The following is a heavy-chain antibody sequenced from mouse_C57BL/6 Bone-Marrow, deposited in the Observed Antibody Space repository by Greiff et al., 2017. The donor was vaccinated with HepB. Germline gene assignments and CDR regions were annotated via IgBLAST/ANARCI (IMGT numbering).Heavy chain of an antibody. CDR2: VYPYNGGT. Sequence: VQLQQSGPVLVKPGPSVKISCKASGFTFTDYYMHWVKQSHGKSLEWIGLVYPYNGGTSYNQKFKGKATLTVDTSSSTAYMGLNSLTSEDAAVYYCANGVGYYSAWFAYWGQGTLVTVSA. CDR1: GFTFTDYY. D-gene: IGHD2-3*01. CDR3: ANGVGYYSAWFAY. V-gene: IGHV1-36*01. J-gene: IGHJ3*01.